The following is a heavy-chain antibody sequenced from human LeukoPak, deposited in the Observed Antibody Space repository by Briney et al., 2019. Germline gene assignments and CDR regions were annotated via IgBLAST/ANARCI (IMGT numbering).Heavy chain of an antibody. CDR2: ILTDGSIT. D-gene: IGHD6-13*01. J-gene: IGHJ4*02. CDR1: GFTFSTYW. Sequence: GGSLRLSCAASGFTFSTYWMHWVRQAPGKGLVWVSRILTDGSITTYADSVKGRFTISRDNAKNTLYLQMNSLRADDPAIYYCARGLTAAGASAFDYWGQGTLVTVSS. CDR3: ARGLTAAGASAFDY. V-gene: IGHV3-74*01.